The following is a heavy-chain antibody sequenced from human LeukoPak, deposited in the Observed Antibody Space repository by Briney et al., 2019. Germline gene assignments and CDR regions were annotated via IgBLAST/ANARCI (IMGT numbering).Heavy chain of an antibody. D-gene: IGHD2-15*01. Sequence: GGSLRLSCAASGFTFSSYGMHWVRQAPGKGLEWVAFIRYDGSNKYYADSVKGRFTISRDNSKNTLYLQMNSLRAEDTAVYYCAKAVVVAAKIDYWGQGTLVTVSS. J-gene: IGHJ4*02. CDR2: IRYDGSNK. V-gene: IGHV3-30*02. CDR3: AKAVVVAAKIDY. CDR1: GFTFSSYG.